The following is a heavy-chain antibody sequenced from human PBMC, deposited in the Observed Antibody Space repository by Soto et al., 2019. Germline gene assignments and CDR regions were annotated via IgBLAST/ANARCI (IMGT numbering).Heavy chain of an antibody. J-gene: IGHJ4*02. Sequence: SETLSLTCTVSGGSISSNTYYWGWIRQPPGKGLEWIGSIYFSGSTYYNPSLKSRVTISVDTSKNQSSLKLSSVTAADTAVYYCGRGNTIAAGAYWGQGTLVTVSS. CDR3: GRGNTIAAGAY. CDR1: GGSISSNTYY. V-gene: IGHV4-39*01. D-gene: IGHD6-13*01. CDR2: IYFSGST.